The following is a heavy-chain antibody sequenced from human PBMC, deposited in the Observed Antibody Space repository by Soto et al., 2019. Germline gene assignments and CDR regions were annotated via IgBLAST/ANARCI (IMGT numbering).Heavy chain of an antibody. CDR2: IKKDESET. V-gene: IGHV3-7*03. CDR3: ARSHTGDSAFRAFDI. CDR1: QFSFSNYW. Sequence: LVQSGGGLVAPGESLTVSCAPSQFSFSNYWMNWVSQAAGKALEWVANIKKDESETDYVDSVRGRFTIFRDNAKNLLYLQMRRLRVEDTAVYYCARSHTGDSAFRAFDIWGQGTVVTV. D-gene: IGHD2-21*02. J-gene: IGHJ3*02.